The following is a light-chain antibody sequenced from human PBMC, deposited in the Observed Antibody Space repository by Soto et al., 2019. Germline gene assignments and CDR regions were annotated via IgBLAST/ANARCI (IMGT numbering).Light chain of an antibody. CDR2: AAS. Sequence: DIQMTQSPTSLSASVGDRVTITCRASQDIRNFVAWYQQKPGKAPKLLIYAASTLQSGDPSRLRGSGSGPDFTLTIKSMQPEDGTTYFCQKYSSVPVFGPGTKVEIK. CDR3: QKYSSVPV. V-gene: IGKV1-27*01. J-gene: IGKJ3*01. CDR1: QDIRNF.